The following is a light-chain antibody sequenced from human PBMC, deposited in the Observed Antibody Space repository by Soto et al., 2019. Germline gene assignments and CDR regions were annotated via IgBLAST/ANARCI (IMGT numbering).Light chain of an antibody. CDR1: SSDFGVYNY. V-gene: IGLV2-8*01. CDR3: SSYAGSNNWV. J-gene: IGLJ3*02. Sequence: QSALTQPASVSGSPGQSITISCTGTSSDFGVYNYVSWYQQHPGKAPKLMIYEVSKRPSGVPDRFSGSKSGNTASLTVSGLQAEDEADYYCSSYAGSNNWVFGGGTKLTVL. CDR2: EVS.